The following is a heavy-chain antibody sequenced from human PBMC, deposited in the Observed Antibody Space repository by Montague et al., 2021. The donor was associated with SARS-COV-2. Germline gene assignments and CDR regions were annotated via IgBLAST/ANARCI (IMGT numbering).Heavy chain of an antibody. CDR2: IYSGGCT. Sequence: SLKLSCAASGFTVSSNYLSWVRQAPGKGLEWVSVIYSGGCTYYAYSVXXRFTISRDNSKNTLYLQMNSLRAEDTAVYYCARDLGGAAAGNFDYWGQGTLVTVSS. J-gene: IGHJ4*02. CDR1: GFTVSSNY. V-gene: IGHV3-66*01. CDR3: ARDLGGAAAGNFDY. D-gene: IGHD6-13*01.